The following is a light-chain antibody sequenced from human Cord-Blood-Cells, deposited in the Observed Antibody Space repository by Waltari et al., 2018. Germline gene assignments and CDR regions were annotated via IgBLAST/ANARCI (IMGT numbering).Light chain of an antibody. J-gene: IGLJ2*01. CDR3: SSYTSSSTHVV. CDR2: EVS. CDR1: SSDVGGYNS. V-gene: IGLV2-14*01. Sequence: QSALTQPASVSGSPGQSITISCTGTSSDVGGYNSVSWYQQHPSKAPQLMIYEVSNRPSGVSKRFSGSKSGNTASLTISGLQAEDEADYYCSSYTSSSTHVVFGGGTKLTVL.